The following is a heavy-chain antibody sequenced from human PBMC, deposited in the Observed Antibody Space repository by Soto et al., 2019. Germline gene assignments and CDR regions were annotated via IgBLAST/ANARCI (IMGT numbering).Heavy chain of an antibody. CDR2: ISYSGGI. V-gene: IGHV4-59*01. Sequence: PSETLSLTCTVSGGSISSYYWSWIRQPPGKGLEWIGYISYSGGINYNPSLKSRVTISVDSSKNQFSLNPSSVTAADTALYYCARDNRGYRYYYGMDVWGQGTTVTVSS. CDR1: GGSISSYY. D-gene: IGHD5-18*01. J-gene: IGHJ6*02. CDR3: ARDNRGYRYYYGMDV.